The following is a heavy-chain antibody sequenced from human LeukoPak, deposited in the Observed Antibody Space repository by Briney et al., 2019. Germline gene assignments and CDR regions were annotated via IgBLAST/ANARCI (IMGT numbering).Heavy chain of an antibody. Sequence: GGPLRLSCAASGFTFSSYWMHWVRQAPGKGLEWVGRVKSKTDGGTTDYAAPVNGRFTISRDDSKNTLYLQMNSLKTEDTAVYYCTRGAGGNWGQGALVTVPS. V-gene: IGHV3-15*01. CDR2: VKSKTDGGTT. CDR3: TRGAGGN. CDR1: GFTFSSYW. D-gene: IGHD1-26*01. J-gene: IGHJ4*02.